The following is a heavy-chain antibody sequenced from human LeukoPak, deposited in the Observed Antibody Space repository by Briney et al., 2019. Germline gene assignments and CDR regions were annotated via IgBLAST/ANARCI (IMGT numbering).Heavy chain of an antibody. V-gene: IGHV4-39*01. CDR2: IYYSGST. CDR1: GGSISSSSYY. J-gene: IGHJ4*02. CDR3: ARHGGYSGYDYDY. D-gene: IGHD5-12*01. Sequence: PSETLSLTCTVSGGSISSSSYYWGWIHQPPGKGLEWIGSIYYSGSTNYNPSLKSRVTISVDTSKNQFSLKLSSVTAADTAVYYCARHGGYSGYDYDYWGQGTLVTVSS.